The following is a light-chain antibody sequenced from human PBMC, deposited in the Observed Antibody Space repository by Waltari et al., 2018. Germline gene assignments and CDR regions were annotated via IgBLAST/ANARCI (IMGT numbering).Light chain of an antibody. J-gene: IGLJ1*01. CDR3: QVWDSSRDHGV. CDR2: YDS. CDR1: NIGSKT. Sequence: SYVLTQPPSVSVAPGETARITCGGNNIGSKTVHWYQQKPGQTPVVVISYDSDRPSGIPERFSGSNSGNTATLTISRVEAGDEADYYCQVWDSSRDHGVFGTGTKVTVL. V-gene: IGLV3-21*04.